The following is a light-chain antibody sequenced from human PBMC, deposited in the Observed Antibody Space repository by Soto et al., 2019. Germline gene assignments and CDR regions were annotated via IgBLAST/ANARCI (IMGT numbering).Light chain of an antibody. CDR3: QHYNGYPWT. J-gene: IGKJ1*01. CDR1: QSISSW. V-gene: IGKV1-5*03. Sequence: DIPMTQSPSTLSASVGDRVTITCRASQSISSWLAWYQQKPEKAPKLLIYKASRSESGVPSRFSGSGSGTEFTLTISSLQPDDFVTYYCQHYNGYPWTFGQGTKVEIK. CDR2: KAS.